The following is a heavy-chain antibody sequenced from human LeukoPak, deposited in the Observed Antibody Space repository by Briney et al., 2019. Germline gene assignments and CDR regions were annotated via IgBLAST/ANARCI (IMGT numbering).Heavy chain of an antibody. CDR3: ARQKYDSSGEGFDY. V-gene: IGHV4-39*01. J-gene: IGHJ4*02. CDR2: IYYSGST. Sequence: SETLSLTCTVSGGSISSSSYYWGWIRQPPGKGLEWIGSIYYSGSTYYNPSLKSRVTISVDTSKNQFSLKLSSVTAADTAVYYCARQKYDSSGEGFDYWGQGTLVTVSS. D-gene: IGHD3-22*01. CDR1: GGSISSSSYY.